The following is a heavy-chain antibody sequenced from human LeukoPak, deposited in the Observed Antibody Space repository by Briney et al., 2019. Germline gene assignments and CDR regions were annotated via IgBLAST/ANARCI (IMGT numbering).Heavy chain of an antibody. V-gene: IGHV3-15*01. CDR2: IKSRTDGGTT. CDR3: TTEGYSSGWWAAFDI. CDR1: GFTFSNAW. D-gene: IGHD6-19*01. Sequence: GGSLRLSCEASGFTFSNAWMSWVRQAPGKGLEWVGRIKSRTDGGTTDYAAPVKGRFTISRDDSKNTLFLQMKSLKTEDTAVYYCTTEGYSSGWWAAFDIWGQRTMVTVSS. J-gene: IGHJ3*02.